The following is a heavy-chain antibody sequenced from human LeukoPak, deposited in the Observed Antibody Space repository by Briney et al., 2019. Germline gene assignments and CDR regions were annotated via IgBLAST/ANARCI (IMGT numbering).Heavy chain of an antibody. CDR3: APGGPGYYFDY. D-gene: IGHD3-10*01. CDR2: INSSSSYI. CDR1: GFTFSSYS. Sequence: GGSLRLSCAASGFTFSSYSMNWVRQAPGKGLEWVSSINSSSSYIYYADSVKGRFTISRDNSKNTLYLQMNSLRAEDTAVYYRAPGGPGYYFDYWGQGTLVTVSS. J-gene: IGHJ4*02. V-gene: IGHV3-21*04.